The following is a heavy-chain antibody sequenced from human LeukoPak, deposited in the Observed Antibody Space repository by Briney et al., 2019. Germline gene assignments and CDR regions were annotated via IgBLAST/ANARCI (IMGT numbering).Heavy chain of an antibody. CDR2: IHPEGNEK. CDR3: ARGDAFSGDH. CDR1: GFTFSNFW. V-gene: IGHV3-7*04. Sequence: GGSLRLSCAVSGFTFSNFWMSWVRQAPGRGLEWVANIHPEGNEKYHVESVKGRFTILRDNAKNSLFLQMNGLRVEDTAVYYCARGDAFSGDHWGQGTLVTVSS. J-gene: IGHJ4*02.